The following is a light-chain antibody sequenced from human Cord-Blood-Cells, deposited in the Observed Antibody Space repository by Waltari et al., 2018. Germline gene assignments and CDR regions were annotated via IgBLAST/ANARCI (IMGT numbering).Light chain of an antibody. J-gene: IGKJ4*01. V-gene: IGKV1-39*01. CDR3: QQSYSTPVT. CDR2: AAS. CDR1: QSISSY. Sequence: DIQMTQSPSSLSASVGYRVTITCRASQSISSYLNWYQQKPGKAPKLLIYAASSLQSGVPSRFSGSGSGTDVTLTISSQQPEDCATYYCQQSYSTPVTFGGGAKVEIK.